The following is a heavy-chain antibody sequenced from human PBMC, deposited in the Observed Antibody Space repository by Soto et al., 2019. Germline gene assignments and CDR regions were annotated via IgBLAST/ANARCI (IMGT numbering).Heavy chain of an antibody. J-gene: IGHJ4*02. Sequence: GGSLRLSCVASGFTFNYYWMHWVRQAPGKGLVWVSRIQSDGSSPDYVDSVKGRFTISRDNAKNTLYLQMNNLRAEDTAVYYCARAGGLGAVAVDYWGQGTLVTVSS. CDR2: IQSDGSSP. CDR3: ARAGGLGAVAVDY. V-gene: IGHV3-74*01. D-gene: IGHD6-19*01. CDR1: GFTFNYYW.